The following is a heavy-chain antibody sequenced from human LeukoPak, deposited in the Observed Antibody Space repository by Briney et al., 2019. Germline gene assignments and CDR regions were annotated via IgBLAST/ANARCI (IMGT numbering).Heavy chain of an antibody. D-gene: IGHD3-22*01. CDR2: TYYRSKWYN. J-gene: IGHJ4*02. CDR1: GDSVSSNSAA. Sequence: SQALSLTCAISGDSVSSNSAAWNWIRQSPSRGLEWLGRTYYRSKWYNDYAVSVKSRITINPDTSKNQFSLQLNSMTPEDTAVYYCASQSSGLYDSSGFDYWGQGTLVTVSS. V-gene: IGHV6-1*01. CDR3: ASQSSGLYDSSGFDY.